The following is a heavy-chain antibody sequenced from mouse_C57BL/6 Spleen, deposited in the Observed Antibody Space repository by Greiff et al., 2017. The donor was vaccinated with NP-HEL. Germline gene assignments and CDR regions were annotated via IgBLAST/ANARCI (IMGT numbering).Heavy chain of an antibody. V-gene: IGHV1-15*01. Sequence: VQLQQSGAELVRPGASVTLSCKASGYTFTDYEMHWVKQTPVHGLEWIGAIDPETGGTAYNQKFKGKAILTADKSSSTAYMELRSLTSEDSAVYYCTSGSIYDGYYGAMDYWGQGTSVTVSS. CDR1: GYTFTDYE. CDR3: TSGSIYDGYYGAMDY. D-gene: IGHD2-3*01. J-gene: IGHJ4*01. CDR2: IDPETGGT.